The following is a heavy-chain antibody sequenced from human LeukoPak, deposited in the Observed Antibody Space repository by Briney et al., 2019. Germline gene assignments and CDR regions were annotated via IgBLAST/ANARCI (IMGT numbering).Heavy chain of an antibody. V-gene: IGHV3-21*01. D-gene: IGHD3-22*01. CDR1: GFTFSSYS. CDR2: ISSSSSYI. Sequence: PGGSLRLSCAASGFTFSSYSMNWVRQAPGKGLEWVSSISSSSSYIYYADSVKGRFTISRDNAKNTLYLQMNSLRAEDTAVYYCAKDRITMRYDAFDIWGQGTMVTVSS. J-gene: IGHJ3*02. CDR3: AKDRITMRYDAFDI.